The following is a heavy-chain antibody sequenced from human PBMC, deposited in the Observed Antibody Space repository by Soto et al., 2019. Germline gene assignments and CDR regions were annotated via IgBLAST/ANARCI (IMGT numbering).Heavy chain of an antibody. CDR2: IYYSGST. D-gene: IGHD3-10*01. Sequence: SETLSLTCTVSGGSISSYYWSWIRQPPGKGLEWIGYIYYSGSTNYNPSLKSRVTISVDTSKNQFSLKLSSVTAAETAVYYCARESQAILWVGELSRTYIWFDPWGQGTLVTVSA. CDR3: ARESQAILWVGELSRTYIWFDP. J-gene: IGHJ5*02. V-gene: IGHV4-59*01. CDR1: GGSISSYY.